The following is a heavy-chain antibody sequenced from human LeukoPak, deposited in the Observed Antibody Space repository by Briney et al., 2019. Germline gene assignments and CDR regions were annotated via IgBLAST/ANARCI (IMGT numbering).Heavy chain of an antibody. CDR2: ISGSGGTT. Sequence: TGGSLRLSCAASGFTFSSYAMTWVRQAPGKGLEWVSSISGSGGTTYFADSVKGRITISRDNSKNTLYLQMNSLRAEDTAVYYCAREVGYPDYWGQGTLVTVSS. J-gene: IGHJ4*02. CDR3: AREVGYPDY. V-gene: IGHV3-23*01. CDR1: GFTFSSYA. D-gene: IGHD6-13*01.